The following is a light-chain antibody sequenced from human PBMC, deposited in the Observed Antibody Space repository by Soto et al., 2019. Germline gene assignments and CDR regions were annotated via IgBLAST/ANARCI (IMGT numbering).Light chain of an antibody. Sequence: ILMTQSPATVSVSPGESATLSCRASQNIYYNVAWYQHRPGQAPRLLIYRASTRDPGVPARFSGSGSGTEFTLTSSSLQAEDFTVYSCLQYHNLWAFGQGTKVEI. V-gene: IGKV3-15*01. CDR2: RAS. CDR1: QNIYYN. CDR3: LQYHNLWA. J-gene: IGKJ1*01.